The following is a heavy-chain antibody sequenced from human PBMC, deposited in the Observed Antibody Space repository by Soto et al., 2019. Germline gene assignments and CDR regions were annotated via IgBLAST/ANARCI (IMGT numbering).Heavy chain of an antibody. V-gene: IGHV3-23*01. CDR2: IDSGGGGT. Sequence: EVQLLESGGTLVQPGGSLRLSCAASGFTLISYGMSWVRQDPGKGLEWVSLIDSGGGGTYYADSEKGRFTISRDNSKNTMYLEMNSLRAEDTAVYYCAKRDPLFGYGMDVWGQGTTVTVSS. CDR3: AKRDPLFGYGMDV. CDR1: GFTLISYG. D-gene: IGHD2-21*01. J-gene: IGHJ6*02.